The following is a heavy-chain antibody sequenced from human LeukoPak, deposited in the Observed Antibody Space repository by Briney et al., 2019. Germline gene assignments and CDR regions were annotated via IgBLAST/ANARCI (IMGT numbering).Heavy chain of an antibody. J-gene: IGHJ6*02. CDR1: GGFISSWC. Sequence: EPLSLTCSVSGGFISSWCWRWIRQPPGKGVEWLGYFYDSGSPNYNPSLKSRVTISVDTSMNQFSLKLSSVTAADTAVYYCAIHGFRDSSSWYQRFPYYYYGMDVWGQGTTVTVSS. CDR3: AIHGFRDSSSWYQRFPYYYYGMDV. CDR2: FYDSGSP. V-gene: IGHV4-59*08. D-gene: IGHD6-13*01.